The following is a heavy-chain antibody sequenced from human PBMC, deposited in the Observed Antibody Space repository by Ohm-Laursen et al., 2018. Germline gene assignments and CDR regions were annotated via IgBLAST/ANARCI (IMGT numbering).Heavy chain of an antibody. J-gene: IGHJ5*02. D-gene: IGHD3-10*01. V-gene: IGHV3-23*01. Sequence: SLRLSCAASGFTFSSYAMSWVRQAPGKGLEWVSAISGSGGSTYYADSVKGRFTTSRDNSKNTPHLQMNSLRAEDTAVYYCAKDVITMVRGVWFDPWGQGTLVTVSS. CDR1: GFTFSSYA. CDR3: AKDVITMVRGVWFDP. CDR2: ISGSGGST.